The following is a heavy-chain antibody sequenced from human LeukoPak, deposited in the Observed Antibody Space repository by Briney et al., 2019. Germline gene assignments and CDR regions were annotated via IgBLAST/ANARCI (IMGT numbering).Heavy chain of an antibody. CDR1: GFTFSSYG. D-gene: IGHD3-9*01. CDR3: ARGADILTGYSVLDP. Sequence: GRSLRLSCAASGFTFSSYGMHWVRQAPGKGLEWVAVIWYDGSNKYYADSVKGRFTISRDNSKNTLYLQMNSLRAEDTAVYYCARGADILTGYSVLDPWGQGTLVTVSS. V-gene: IGHV3-33*01. CDR2: IWYDGSNK. J-gene: IGHJ5*02.